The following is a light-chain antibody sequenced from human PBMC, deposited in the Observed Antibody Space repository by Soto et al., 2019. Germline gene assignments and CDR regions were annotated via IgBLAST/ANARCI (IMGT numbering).Light chain of an antibody. Sequence: QSALTQPASVSGSPGQSITISCTGTSSDVGGYNYVSWYQQLPGKAPKLMIYDVSDRPSGVSNRFSGSKSGSTASLTISGLQAEDEADYYCLVYGRGGTLMFGGGTKLTVL. CDR2: DVS. V-gene: IGLV2-14*01. CDR3: LVYGRGGTLM. CDR1: SSDVGGYNY. J-gene: IGLJ3*02.